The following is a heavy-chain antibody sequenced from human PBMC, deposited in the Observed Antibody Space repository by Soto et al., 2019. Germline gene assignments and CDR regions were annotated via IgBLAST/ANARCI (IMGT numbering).Heavy chain of an antibody. J-gene: IGHJ3*02. CDR3: AKAFFRPGAFDI. V-gene: IGHV3-23*01. CDR1: GFTFSSYA. CDR2: ISGSGGST. Sequence: GSLRLSCAASGFTFSSYAMSWVRQAPGKGLEWVSAISGSGGSTYYADSVKGRFTISRDNSKNTLYLQMNSLRAEDTAVYYCAKAFFRPGAFDIWGQGTMVTVAS. D-gene: IGHD6-6*01.